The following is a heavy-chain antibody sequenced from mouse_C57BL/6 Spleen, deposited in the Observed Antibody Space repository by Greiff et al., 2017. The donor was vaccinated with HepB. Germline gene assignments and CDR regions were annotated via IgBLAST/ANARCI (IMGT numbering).Heavy chain of an antibody. V-gene: IGHV14-4*01. Sequence: VQLQQSGAELVRPGASVKLSCTASGFNIKDDYMHWVKQRPEQGLEWIGWIDPENGDTEYASKFQGKATITADTSSNTAYLQLSSLTSEDTAVYYCTTGRSYYSNSFAYWGQGTLVTVSA. CDR3: TTGRSYYSNSFAY. CDR1: GFNIKDDY. J-gene: IGHJ3*01. D-gene: IGHD2-5*01. CDR2: IDPENGDT.